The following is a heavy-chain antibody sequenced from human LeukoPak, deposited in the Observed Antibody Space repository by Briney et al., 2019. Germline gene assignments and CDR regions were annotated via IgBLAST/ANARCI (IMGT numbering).Heavy chain of an antibody. D-gene: IGHD1-26*01. CDR2: ISYDGSNK. CDR3: ANGGRAHHYYYGMDV. CDR1: GFTFSSYG. Sequence: PGRSLRLSCAASGFTFSSYGMHWVRQAPGKGLEWVAVISYDGSNKYYADSVKGRFTISRDNSKNTLYLQMNSLRAEDTAVYYCANGGRAHHYYYGMDVWGQGTTVTVSS. V-gene: IGHV3-30*18. J-gene: IGHJ6*02.